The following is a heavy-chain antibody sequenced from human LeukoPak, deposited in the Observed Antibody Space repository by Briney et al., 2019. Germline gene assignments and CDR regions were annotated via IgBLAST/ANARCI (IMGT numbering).Heavy chain of an antibody. V-gene: IGHV4-59*08. J-gene: IGHJ3*02. CDR1: GTSISSYY. CDR3: ARDYSSIWFRGAYDI. Sequence: SETLSLTCTVSGTSISSYYWNWIRQPPGKGLEWIGSIYYSGSTNYNPSLKSRVTISVDTSKNQFSLKLSSVTAADTAVYYCARDYSSIWFRGAYDIWGQGTMVTVSS. CDR2: IYYSGST. D-gene: IGHD6-19*01.